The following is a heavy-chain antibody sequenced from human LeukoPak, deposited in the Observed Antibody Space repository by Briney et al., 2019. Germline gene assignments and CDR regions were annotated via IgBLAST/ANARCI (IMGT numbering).Heavy chain of an antibody. CDR3: ARGATVTPIDY. D-gene: IGHD4-17*01. Sequence: SETLSLTCTVSGGSISSGGYYWSWIRQRPGKGLEWIGYIYYSGSTYYNPSLKSRVTISVDTSKNQFSLKLSSVTAADTAVYYCARGATVTPIDYWGQGTLVTVSS. J-gene: IGHJ4*02. CDR1: GGSISSGGYY. CDR2: IYYSGST. V-gene: IGHV4-31*03.